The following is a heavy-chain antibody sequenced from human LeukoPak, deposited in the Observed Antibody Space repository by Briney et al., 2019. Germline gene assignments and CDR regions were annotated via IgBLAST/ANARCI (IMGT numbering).Heavy chain of an antibody. J-gene: IGHJ2*01. CDR3: ARDRHSSSPWGYFDL. D-gene: IGHD6-6*01. CDR1: GGSFSGYY. Sequence: SETLSLTCAVYGGSFSGYYWSWIRQPPGKGLEWIGEINHSGSTNYNPSLKSRVTISVDTSKNQFSLKLSSVTAADTAVYYCARDRHSSSPWGYFDLWGRGTLVTVSS. V-gene: IGHV4-34*01. CDR2: INHSGST.